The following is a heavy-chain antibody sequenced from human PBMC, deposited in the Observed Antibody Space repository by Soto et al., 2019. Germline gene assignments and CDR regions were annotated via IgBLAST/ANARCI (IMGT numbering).Heavy chain of an antibody. CDR3: XHAXGXGXXAYFDY. CDR2: IYWDDDK. J-gene: IGHJ4*02. CDR1: GFSLSTSDVG. Sequence: QITLKESGPPLVKPTQTLTLTCTFSGFSLSTSDVGVGWIRQPPGKALEWLALIYWDDDKRYSPSLKSRLTITKDTSRNQVVLTMTNMDPVDTATYXXXHAXGXGXXAYFDYWGQGTLVTVSS. V-gene: IGHV2-5*02.